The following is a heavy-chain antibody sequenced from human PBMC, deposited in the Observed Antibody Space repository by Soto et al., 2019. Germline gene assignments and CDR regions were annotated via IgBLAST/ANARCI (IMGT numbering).Heavy chain of an antibody. CDR2: INHSGST. CDR1: GGSFSGYY. V-gene: IGHV4-34*01. Sequence: CAVYGGSFSGYYWSWIRQPPGKGLEWIGEINHSGSTNYNPSLKSRVTISVDTSKNQFSLKLSSVTAADTAVYYCARDTYGYDYWGQGTLVTVSS. D-gene: IGHD5-18*01. J-gene: IGHJ4*02. CDR3: ARDTYGYDY.